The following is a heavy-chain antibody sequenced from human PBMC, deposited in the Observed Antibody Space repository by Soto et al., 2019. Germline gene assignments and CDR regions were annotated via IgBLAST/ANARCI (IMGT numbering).Heavy chain of an antibody. Sequence: EVQLVESGGGLIQPGGSLRLSCAASGFTVSSTYMTWVRQAPGKGLEWVSAISGSGGSTYYADAVKGRFTISRDNSENTLNLKMTGLGAEDTALYYCPKDRGGYGSAWGQGTLVPVPS. J-gene: IGHJ5*02. CDR1: GFTVSSTY. CDR3: PKDRGGYGSA. V-gene: IGHV3-23*04. CDR2: ISGSGGST. D-gene: IGHD6-19*01.